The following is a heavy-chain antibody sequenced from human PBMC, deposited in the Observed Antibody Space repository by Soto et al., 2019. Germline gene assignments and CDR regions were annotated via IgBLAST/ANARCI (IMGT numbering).Heavy chain of an antibody. D-gene: IGHD3-3*01. CDR3: ARDKRDLRFLEWSYYFDY. V-gene: IGHV3-30-3*01. J-gene: IGHJ4*02. CDR1: GFTFSTYA. Sequence: QVQLVESGGGVVQPGRSLRLSCAASGFTFSTYAMHWVRQAPGKGLEWVAVISYDGSNKYYADSVKGRFTISRDNSKKTLYLQMNSLRAEDKAVYYCARDKRDLRFLEWSYYFDYWGQGTLVTVSS. CDR2: ISYDGSNK.